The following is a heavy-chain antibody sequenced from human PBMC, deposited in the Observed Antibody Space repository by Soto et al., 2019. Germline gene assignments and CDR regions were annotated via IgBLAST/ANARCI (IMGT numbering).Heavy chain of an antibody. CDR3: ARQPVAGQSDY. V-gene: IGHV4-39*01. D-gene: IGHD6-19*01. Sequence: SETLSLTCTVSGGSISSSIYYWGWIRQPPGKGLEWIGTIHYTGTTYSNPSLKSRVTISVDTSKNQFSLKVSSLTAADTAVYYCARQPVAGQSDYWGQGTLVTVSS. CDR1: GGSISSSIYY. CDR2: IHYTGTT. J-gene: IGHJ4*02.